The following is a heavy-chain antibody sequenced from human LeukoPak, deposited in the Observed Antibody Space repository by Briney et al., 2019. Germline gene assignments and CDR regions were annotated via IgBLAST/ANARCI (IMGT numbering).Heavy chain of an antibody. CDR3: ARLYYGPGSYHFHY. CDR2: IYYSGST. Sequence: SQTLSLTCTVSGGSISSGGYYWSWIRQHPGKGLEWIGYIYYSGSTYYNPSLKSRVTISVDTSKNQFSLKLSSVTAADTAVYYCARLYYGPGSYHFHYSGQGTLVTVSS. V-gene: IGHV4-31*03. CDR1: GGSISSGGYY. J-gene: IGHJ4*02. D-gene: IGHD3-10*01.